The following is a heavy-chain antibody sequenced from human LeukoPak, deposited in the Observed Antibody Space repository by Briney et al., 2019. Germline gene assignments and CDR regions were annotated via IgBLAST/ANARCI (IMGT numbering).Heavy chain of an antibody. CDR3: ARTRADILTGYPYFDY. V-gene: IGHV3-7*01. CDR2: IKQDGSEK. Sequence: GGSLRLSCAASGFTFSSYWMSWVRQAPGKGLEWVANIKQDGSEKYYVGSVKGRFTISRDNAKNSLYLQMNSLRAEDTAVYYCARTRADILTGYPYFDYWGQGTLVTVSS. D-gene: IGHD3-9*01. CDR1: GFTFSSYW. J-gene: IGHJ4*02.